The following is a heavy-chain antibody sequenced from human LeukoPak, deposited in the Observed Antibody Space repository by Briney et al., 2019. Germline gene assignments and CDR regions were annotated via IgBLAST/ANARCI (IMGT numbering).Heavy chain of an antibody. V-gene: IGHV3-23*01. CDR1: GFTFSNYA. Sequence: PGGSLRLSCAASGFTFSNYAMSWVRQAPGKGLEWVSAISSSGGSTYYADSVKGQLTISRDNSKNTLYLQMNSLRAEDTAVYYCARVSDSSYWGQGTLVTVSS. J-gene: IGHJ4*02. CDR2: ISSSGGST. D-gene: IGHD6-6*01. CDR3: ARVSDSSY.